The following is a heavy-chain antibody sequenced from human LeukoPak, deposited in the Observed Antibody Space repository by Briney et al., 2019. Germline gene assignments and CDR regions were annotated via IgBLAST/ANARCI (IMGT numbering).Heavy chain of an antibody. J-gene: IGHJ4*02. CDR2: IYTSGST. CDR1: GGSISSYY. CDR3: ARLLDSSGYSFDY. D-gene: IGHD3-22*01. Sequence: SETLSLTCTVSGGSISSYYWGWIRQPPGKGLEWIGYIYTSGSTNYNPSLKSRVTISVDTSKNQFSLKLSSVTAADTAVYYCARLLDSSGYSFDYWGQGTLVTVSS. V-gene: IGHV4-4*09.